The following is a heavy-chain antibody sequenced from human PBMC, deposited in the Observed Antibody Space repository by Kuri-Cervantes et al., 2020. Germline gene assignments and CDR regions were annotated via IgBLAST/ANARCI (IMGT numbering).Heavy chain of an antibody. CDR3: ARGHFWIHYPDY. J-gene: IGHJ4*02. CDR2: IKQDGSEK. V-gene: IGHV3-7*01. CDR1: GFTFSSYW. D-gene: IGHD3-3*02. Sequence: LSLTCAASGFTFSSYWMSWVRQAPGKGLEWVANIKQDGSEKYYVDSVKGRFTISRDNAKNSLSLQMNSLRAEDTAVYYCARGHFWIHYPDYWGQGTLVTVSS.